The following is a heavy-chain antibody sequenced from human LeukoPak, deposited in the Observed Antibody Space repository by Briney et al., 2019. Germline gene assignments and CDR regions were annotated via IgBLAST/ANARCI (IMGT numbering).Heavy chain of an antibody. CDR2: IYYSGST. CDR3: VRESSGSGPFYYYYYMDV. CDR1: GYSISSDYY. D-gene: IGHD6-6*01. J-gene: IGHJ6*03. Sequence: SETLSLTCAVSGYSISSDYYWSWIRQPPGKGLEWIGYIYYSGSTYYNPSLKSRVTISVDTSKNRFSLKLSSVTAADTAVYYCVRESSGSGPFYYYYYMDVWGKGTTVTVSS. V-gene: IGHV4-30-4*08.